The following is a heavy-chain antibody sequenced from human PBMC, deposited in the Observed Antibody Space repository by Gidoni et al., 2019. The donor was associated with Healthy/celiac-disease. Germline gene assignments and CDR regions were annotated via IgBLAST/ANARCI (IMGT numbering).Heavy chain of an antibody. Sequence: QVQLVESGGGVVQPGRSLRLSCAAAGFTFSSDGRPWVRQAPGKGLECVAVISYDGSNKYYADSVKGRFTISRDNSKNTLYLQMNSLRAEDTAVYYCAKDLGDYYDSSGYYFPLDYWGQGTLVTVSS. V-gene: IGHV3-30*18. D-gene: IGHD3-22*01. CDR2: ISYDGSNK. J-gene: IGHJ4*02. CDR1: GFTFSSDG. CDR3: AKDLGDYYDSSGYYFPLDY.